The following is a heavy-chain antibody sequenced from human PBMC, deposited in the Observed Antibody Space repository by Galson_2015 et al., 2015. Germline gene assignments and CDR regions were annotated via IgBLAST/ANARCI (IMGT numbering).Heavy chain of an antibody. V-gene: IGHV3-49*03. CDR1: GFPFGDYA. D-gene: IGHD6-13*01. J-gene: IGHJ4*02. CDR3: SRDGFGVYSSSWYFDY. Sequence: SLRLSCAASGFPFGDYAMNWFRQAPGKGLEWVGFMRSEGYGGTTKYAASVKGRFTISRDASKRIAYLQMNSLEIEDTAVYYCSRDGFGVYSSSWYFDYWGQGILVTVSS. CDR2: MRSEGYGGTT.